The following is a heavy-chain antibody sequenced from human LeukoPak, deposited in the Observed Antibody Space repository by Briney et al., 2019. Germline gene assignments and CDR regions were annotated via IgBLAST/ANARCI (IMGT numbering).Heavy chain of an antibody. J-gene: IGHJ4*02. V-gene: IGHV3-23*01. CDR2: ISGSGGST. CDR1: GFTFSSYG. D-gene: IGHD3-10*01. Sequence: TGGSLRLSCAASGFTFSSYGMSWVRQAPGKGLEWVSAISGSGGSTYYADSVKGRFTISRDNSKNTLYLQMNSLRAEDTAVYYCAKDRRGRSGVLLWFGELPTIYFDYWGQGTLVTVSS. CDR3: AKDRRGRSGVLLWFGELPTIYFDY.